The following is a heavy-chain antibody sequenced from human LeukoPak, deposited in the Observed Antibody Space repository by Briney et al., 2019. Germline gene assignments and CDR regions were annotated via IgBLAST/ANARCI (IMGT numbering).Heavy chain of an antibody. J-gene: IGHJ4*02. CDR2: ISSSGSTI. CDR1: GFTFSSYS. D-gene: IGHD2-21*02. CDR3: AKALAYCGGDCYPHFDY. V-gene: IGHV3-48*01. Sequence: PGGSLRLSCEASGFTFSSYSMNWVRQAPGKGLEWVSYISSSGSTIYYADSVKGRFTISRDNSKNTLYLQMNSLRAEDTAVYYRAKALAYCGGDCYPHFDYWGQGTLVTVSS.